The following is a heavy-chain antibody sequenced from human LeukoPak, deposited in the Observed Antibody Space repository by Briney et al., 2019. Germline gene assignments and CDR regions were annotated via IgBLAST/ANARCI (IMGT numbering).Heavy chain of an antibody. V-gene: IGHV3-48*02. CDR3: ARVNELELRSIDY. D-gene: IGHD1-7*01. Sequence: GGSLRLSCAASGFTFNTYSMNWVRQAPGKGLEWVSFISSSRTTIYYADSVKGRFTISRDNAKNSLYLQMNSLRDEDTAVYYCARVNELELRSIDYWGQGTLVTVSS. CDR2: ISSSRTTI. CDR1: GFTFNTYS. J-gene: IGHJ4*02.